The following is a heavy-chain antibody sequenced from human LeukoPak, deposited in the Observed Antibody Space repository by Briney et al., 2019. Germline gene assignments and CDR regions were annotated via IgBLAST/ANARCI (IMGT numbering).Heavy chain of an antibody. CDR1: GYTFTGYY. Sequence: GASVKVSCTASGYTFTGYYTHWVRQAPGQGLEWMGWINPNSGGTNYAQKFQGRVTMTRDTSISTAYMELSRLRSDDTAVYYCARATYDFWSGYYDYWGQGTLVTVSS. D-gene: IGHD3-3*01. CDR3: ARATYDFWSGYYDY. V-gene: IGHV1-2*02. CDR2: INPNSGGT. J-gene: IGHJ4*02.